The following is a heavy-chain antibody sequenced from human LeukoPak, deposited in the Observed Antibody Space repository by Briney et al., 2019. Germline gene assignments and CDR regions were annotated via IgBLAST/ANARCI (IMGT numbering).Heavy chain of an antibody. Sequence: PGGSLRPSCAASGFSFSRYWMHWVRHSPGKGLVWVSRINEDGSTTTYADSVKGRFTISRDNAKNTLHLQMNSLRAEDTAVYYCARGVPPCFDPWGQGTLVTVSS. CDR1: GFSFSRYW. D-gene: IGHD3-10*01. V-gene: IGHV3-74*03. CDR3: ARGVPPCFDP. CDR2: INEDGSTT. J-gene: IGHJ5*02.